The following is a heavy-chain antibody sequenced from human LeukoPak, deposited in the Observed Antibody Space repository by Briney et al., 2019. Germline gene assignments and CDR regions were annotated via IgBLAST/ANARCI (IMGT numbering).Heavy chain of an antibody. CDR3: ASDPIYGPGSYLLFDY. Sequence: GGSLRLSCAASGFTFSDYYMSWIRQAPGKGLEWVSYISSSGSTIYYADSVKGRFTISRDNAKNSLYLQMNSLRAEDTAVYYCASDPIYGPGSYLLFDYWGQGTLVTVSS. J-gene: IGHJ4*02. CDR1: GFTFSDYY. D-gene: IGHD3-10*01. V-gene: IGHV3-11*01. CDR2: ISSSGSTI.